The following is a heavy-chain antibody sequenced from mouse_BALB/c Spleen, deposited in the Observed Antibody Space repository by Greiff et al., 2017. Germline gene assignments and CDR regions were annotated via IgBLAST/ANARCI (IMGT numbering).Heavy chain of an antibody. CDR1: GFTFSDFY. CDR3: ARDGTGLDY. D-gene: IGHD4-1*01. V-gene: IGHV7-1*02. CDR2: SRNKANDYTT. J-gene: IGHJ2*01. Sequence: DVMLVESGAGLVKPGGSLRLSCATSGFTFSDFYMEWVRQHPGKRLEWIAASRNKANDYTTEYSASVKGRFIVSRDTSQSILYLQMNALRAEDTAIYYCARDGTGLDYWGQGTTLTVSS.